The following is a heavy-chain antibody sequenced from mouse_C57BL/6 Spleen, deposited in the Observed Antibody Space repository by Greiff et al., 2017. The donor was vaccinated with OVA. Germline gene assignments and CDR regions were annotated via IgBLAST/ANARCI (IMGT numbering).Heavy chain of an antibody. V-gene: IGHV3-6*01. D-gene: IGHD2-10*02. J-gene: IGHJ2*01. CDR2: ISYDGSN. CDR3: ARDGYGSIDY. CDR1: GYSITSGYY. Sequence: EVKLQESGPGLVKPSQSLSLTCSVTGYSITSGYYWNWIRQFPGNKLEWMGYISYDGSNNYNPSLKNRISITRDTSKNQFFLKLNSVTTEDTATYYCARDGYGSIDYWGQGTTLTVSS.